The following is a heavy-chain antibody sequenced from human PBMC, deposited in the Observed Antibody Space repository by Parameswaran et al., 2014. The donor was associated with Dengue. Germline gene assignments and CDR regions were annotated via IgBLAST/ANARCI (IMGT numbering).Heavy chain of an antibody. CDR2: ISGSGGST. D-gene: IGHD6-13*01. CDR3: AKDPAGTTSEYFQH. Sequence: WIRQPPGKGLEWVSAISGSGGSTYYADSVKGRFTISRDNSKNTLYLQMNSLRAEDTAVYYCAKDPAGTTSEYFQHWGQGTLVTVSS. V-gene: IGHV3-23*01. J-gene: IGHJ1*01.